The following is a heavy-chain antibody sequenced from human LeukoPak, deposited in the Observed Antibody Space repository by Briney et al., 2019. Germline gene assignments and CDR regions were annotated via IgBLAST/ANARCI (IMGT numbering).Heavy chain of an antibody. CDR2: IIPIFGTA. CDR3: ASSSRRVLTGYYGGHYFDY. D-gene: IGHD3-9*01. CDR1: GGTFSSYA. J-gene: IGHJ4*02. Sequence: SVKVSCKASGGTFSSYAISWVRQAPGQGLEWMGGIIPIFGTANYAQKFQGRVTITTDESTSTAYMELSSLRSEDTAVYYCASSSRRVLTGYYGGHYFDYWGQGTLVTVSS. V-gene: IGHV1-69*05.